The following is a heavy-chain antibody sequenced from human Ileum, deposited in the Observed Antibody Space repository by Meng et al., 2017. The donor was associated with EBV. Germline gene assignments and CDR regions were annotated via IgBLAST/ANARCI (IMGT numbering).Heavy chain of an antibody. D-gene: IGHD1-26*01. CDR1: GASVTSSGYY. Sequence: QVQLPQSVPGLGRPSESRSLTCTVSGASVTSSGYYWSWLRKSPGKWLEWLGYVNYNGDSTYNPSLRSRVTIFIDTSKKQFYLNLTSATAADTAIYYCARDLRVGGAFDYWGQGTLVTVSS. CDR3: ARDLRVGGAFDY. CDR2: VNYNGDS. J-gene: IGHJ4*02. V-gene: IGHV4-61*08.